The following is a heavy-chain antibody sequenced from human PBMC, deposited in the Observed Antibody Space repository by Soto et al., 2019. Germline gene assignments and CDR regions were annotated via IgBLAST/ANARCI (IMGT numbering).Heavy chain of an antibody. D-gene: IGHD2-21*01. J-gene: IGHJ3*02. V-gene: IGHV4-31*01. Sequence: QVQLQESGPGLVKPSQTLSLTCTVSGGSISSGGYYWSWIRQHPGKGLEWIGYIYYSVSTYYNPSLMILVTISVDTSKNQFSLKLSSVTDADSAVYYCERASRDCFTAFDIWGQGTMGTVSS. CDR2: IYYSVST. CDR3: ERASRDCFTAFDI. CDR1: GGSISSGGYY.